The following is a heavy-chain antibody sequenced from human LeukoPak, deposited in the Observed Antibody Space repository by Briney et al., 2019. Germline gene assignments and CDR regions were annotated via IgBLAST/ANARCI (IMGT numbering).Heavy chain of an antibody. D-gene: IGHD3-10*02. Sequence: GWSLRLSCAACGFTFTSYGMSLVRQAAGKGLEWVSAISGSGGSTYYADSVKGRFTISRDNSKNTLYLQMNSLRAEDTAVYYCARSYNDYVRYWGQGTLVTVSS. CDR2: ISGSGGST. CDR1: GFTFTSYG. J-gene: IGHJ4*02. V-gene: IGHV3-23*01. CDR3: ARSYNDYVRY.